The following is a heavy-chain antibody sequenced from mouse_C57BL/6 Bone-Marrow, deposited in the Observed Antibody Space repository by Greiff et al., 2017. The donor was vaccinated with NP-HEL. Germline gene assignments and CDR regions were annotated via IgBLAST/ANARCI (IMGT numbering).Heavy chain of an antibody. J-gene: IGHJ3*01. CDR2: IDPSDSYT. CDR1: GYTFTSYW. V-gene: IGHV1-69*01. CDR3: ARKETTVADWFAY. Sequence: QVQLQQPGAELVMPGASVKLSCKASGYTFTSYWMHWVKQRPGQGLEWIGEIDPSDSYTNYNQKFKGKSTLTVDKSSSQAYMQLSSLTSEDCAVYYCARKETTVADWFAYWGQGTLVTVSA. D-gene: IGHD1-1*01.